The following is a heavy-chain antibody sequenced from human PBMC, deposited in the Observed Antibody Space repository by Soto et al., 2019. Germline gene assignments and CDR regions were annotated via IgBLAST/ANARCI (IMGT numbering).Heavy chain of an antibody. CDR3: TRVAIKWELLFPGMDV. CDR2: IRSKAYGGTT. V-gene: IGHV3-49*03. CDR1: GFTFGDYA. Sequence: GGSLRLSCTASGFTFGDYAMSWFRQAPGKGLEWVGFIRSKAYGGTTEYAASVKGRFTISRDDSKSIAYLQMNSLKTEDTAVYYCTRVAIKWELLFPGMDVWGQGTTVTVS. D-gene: IGHD1-26*01. J-gene: IGHJ6*02.